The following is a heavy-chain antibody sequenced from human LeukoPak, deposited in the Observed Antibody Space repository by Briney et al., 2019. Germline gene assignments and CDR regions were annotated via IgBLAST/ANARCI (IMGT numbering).Heavy chain of an antibody. CDR3: ARDRTDMTTVTTSSKDSYYFDY. CDR1: GFTFSSYS. Sequence: PGGSLRLSCAASGFTFSSYSMNWVRQAPGKGLEWVSYISSSSSTIYYADSVKGRFTISRDNAKNSLYLQMNSLRAEDTAVYYCARDRTDMTTVTTSSKDSYYFDYWGQGTLVTVSS. CDR2: ISSSSSTI. J-gene: IGHJ4*02. D-gene: IGHD4-17*01. V-gene: IGHV3-48*04.